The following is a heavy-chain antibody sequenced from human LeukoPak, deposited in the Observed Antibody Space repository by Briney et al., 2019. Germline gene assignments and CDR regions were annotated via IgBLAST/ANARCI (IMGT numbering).Heavy chain of an antibody. J-gene: IGHJ4*02. V-gene: IGHV3-23*01. CDR3: AGLGIMGDYERDF. D-gene: IGHD4-17*01. CDR2: ISGTGGST. Sequence: PGGSLRLSCAPSGFTFSSYSMNWVRQAPGKGLEWVSAISGTGGSTYYADSVKGRFTISRDNSENTLYLQINTPRVEDTAVYYCAGLGIMGDYERDFWGQGTLVTVSS. CDR1: GFTFSSYS.